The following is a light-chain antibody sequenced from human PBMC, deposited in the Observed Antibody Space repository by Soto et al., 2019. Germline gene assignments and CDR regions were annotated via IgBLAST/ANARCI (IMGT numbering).Light chain of an antibody. CDR2: GAS. CDR1: QSVSSNY. CDR3: QQYGRSPPSWT. J-gene: IGKJ1*01. V-gene: IGKV3-20*01. Sequence: ETVLTQSPGTLSLSPGERATLSCRASQSVSSNYLAWYQQKPGQAPRLLIYGASSRATGIPDRFSGSGCGTDFTLTISRLEPEDFAVYYCQQYGRSPPSWTFGQGTKVEIK.